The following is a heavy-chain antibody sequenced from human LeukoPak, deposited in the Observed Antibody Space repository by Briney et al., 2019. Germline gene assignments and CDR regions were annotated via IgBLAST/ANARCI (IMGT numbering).Heavy chain of an antibody. J-gene: IGHJ4*02. CDR1: GYTLTELS. D-gene: IGHD6-13*01. CDR2: FDPEDGET. CDR3: ATEQQRRYYFDY. V-gene: IGHV1-24*01. Sequence: ASVKVSCKVSGYTLTELSMHWVRQAPGKGLEWMGGFDPEDGETIYAQKFQGRVTMTEDTSADTAYMELSSLRSEDTAVYYCATEQQRRYYFDYWGQGTLVTVSS.